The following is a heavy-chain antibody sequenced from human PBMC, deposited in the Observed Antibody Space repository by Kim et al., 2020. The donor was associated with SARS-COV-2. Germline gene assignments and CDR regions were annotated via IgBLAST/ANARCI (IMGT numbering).Heavy chain of an antibody. V-gene: IGHV3-23*01. J-gene: IGHJ4*02. CDR1: GFTFSSYA. CDR2: ISGSGGST. CDR3: AKRSGYCTNGVCSYYFDY. Sequence: GGSLRLSCAASGFTFSSYAMSWVRQAPGKGLEWVSAISGSGGSTYYADSVKGRFTISRDNSKNTLYLQMNSLRAEDTAVYYCAKRSGYCTNGVCSYYFDYWGQGTLVTVSS. D-gene: IGHD2-8*01.